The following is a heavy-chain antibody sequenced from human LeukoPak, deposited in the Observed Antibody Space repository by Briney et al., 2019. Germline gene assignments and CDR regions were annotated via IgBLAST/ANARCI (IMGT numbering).Heavy chain of an antibody. CDR2: ISSSGGNT. Sequence: GGTLRLSCAASGFTFSSFGMSWVRQAPGKGLNWVSGISSSGGNTYYADSVKGRFTISRDNSKNTLYLQMNSLRAEDTAVYYCAKGGLWFGELSENDAFDIWGQGTMVTVSS. J-gene: IGHJ3*02. CDR3: AKGGLWFGELSENDAFDI. V-gene: IGHV3-23*01. D-gene: IGHD3-10*01. CDR1: GFTFSSFG.